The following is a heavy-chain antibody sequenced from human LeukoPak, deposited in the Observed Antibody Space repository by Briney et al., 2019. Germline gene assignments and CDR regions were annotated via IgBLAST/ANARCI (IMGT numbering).Heavy chain of an antibody. V-gene: IGHV3-23*01. D-gene: IGHD6-19*01. Sequence: PGGSLRLSCAASGFTFSSYAMSWVRQAPGKGQEWVSAISGSGGSTYYADSVKGRFTIFRDNSKNTLYLQMNSLRAEDTAVYYCAKDLRYGSGLRDDWFDPWGQGTLVTVSS. CDR2: ISGSGGST. CDR3: AKDLRYGSGLRDDWFDP. J-gene: IGHJ5*02. CDR1: GFTFSSYA.